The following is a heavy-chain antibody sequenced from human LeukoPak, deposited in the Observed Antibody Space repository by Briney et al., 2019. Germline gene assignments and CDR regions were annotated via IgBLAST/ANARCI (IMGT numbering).Heavy chain of an antibody. CDR1: GYTFTDYY. J-gene: IGHJ4*02. D-gene: IGHD4-17*01. Sequence: ASVKVSFKASGYTFTDYYLHWVRQAPGQGLEWMGWINPYSGDTNYAQKFHGRVTMTRDTSISTAYMELSRVTSDDTAVYYCATGDSADYLALGKYWGQGSLVTVSS. V-gene: IGHV1-2*02. CDR2: INPYSGDT. CDR3: ATGDSADYLALGKY.